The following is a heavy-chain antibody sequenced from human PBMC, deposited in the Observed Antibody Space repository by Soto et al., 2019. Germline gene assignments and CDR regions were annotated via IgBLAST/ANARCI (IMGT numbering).Heavy chain of an antibody. CDR2: ISPGNGDT. CDR3: ARETYYYDSSGPYYYYGMDV. J-gene: IGHJ6*02. V-gene: IGHV1-3*01. Sequence: ASVKVSCKASGYTFSSFSIHWVRQAPGQNLEWMGWISPGNGDTKYSKKFQGRVTISRDRSTSTAYMELSSLRSEDKAVYYCARETYYYDSSGPYYYYGMDVWGHGTTVTVS. D-gene: IGHD3-22*01. CDR1: GYTFSSFS.